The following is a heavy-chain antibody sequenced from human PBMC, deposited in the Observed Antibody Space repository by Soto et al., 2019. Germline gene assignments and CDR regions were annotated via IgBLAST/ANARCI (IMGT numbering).Heavy chain of an antibody. CDR3: ARPYSSGWYGDPDY. J-gene: IGHJ4*02. CDR2: ISYDGSNK. D-gene: IGHD6-19*01. V-gene: IGHV3-30-3*01. Sequence: PGGSLRLSCTASGFTFSSYAMHWVRQAPGKGLEWVAVISYDGSNKYYADSVKGRFTISRDNSKNTMYLQMNSLRVEDTAVYYCARPYSSGWYGDPDYWGQGTLVTVS. CDR1: GFTFSSYA.